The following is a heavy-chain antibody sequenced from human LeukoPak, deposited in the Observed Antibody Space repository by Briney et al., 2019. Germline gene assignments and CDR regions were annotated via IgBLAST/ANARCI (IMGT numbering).Heavy chain of an antibody. J-gene: IGHJ5*02. CDR1: GGSFSGYY. CDR3: ARDFLTGHRSAEVFDP. D-gene: IGHD3/OR15-3a*01. CDR2: INHSGST. Sequence: SETLSLTCAVYGGSFSGYYWSWIRQPPGKGLEWIGEINHSGSTNYNPSLKSRVTMSVDTSKNQFSLKLSSVTAADTAVYYCARDFLTGHRSAEVFDPWGQGTLVTVSS. V-gene: IGHV4-34*01.